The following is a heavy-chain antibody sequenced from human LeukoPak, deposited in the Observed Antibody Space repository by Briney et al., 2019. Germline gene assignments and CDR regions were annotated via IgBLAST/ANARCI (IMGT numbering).Heavy chain of an antibody. J-gene: IGHJ6*02. CDR3: ARELVQGLYYYGMDV. CDR2: IWYGGRNK. D-gene: IGHD6-13*01. Sequence: GRSLRLSCAASGFTFSSHGMHWVRQAPGKGLEVVAVIWYGGRNKYYADCVTGRFTISRGNAQNTLELQMNNRRADDRAVYYCARELVQGLYYYGMDVWGQGTTVTVSS. CDR1: GFTFSSHG. V-gene: IGHV3-33*01.